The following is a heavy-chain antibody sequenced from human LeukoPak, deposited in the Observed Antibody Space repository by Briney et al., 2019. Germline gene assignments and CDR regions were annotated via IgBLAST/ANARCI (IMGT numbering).Heavy chain of an antibody. CDR3: ARASPVGQTFDY. V-gene: IGHV1-69*04. J-gene: IGHJ4*02. CDR2: IIPILGIA. Sequence: SVKVSCKASGGTFSSYAISWVRQAPGQGLEWMGRIIPILGIANYAQKFQGRVTITADKSTSTAYMELSSLRSEDTAVYYCARASPVGQTFDYWGQGTPVTVSS. CDR1: GGTFSSYA. D-gene: IGHD1-26*01.